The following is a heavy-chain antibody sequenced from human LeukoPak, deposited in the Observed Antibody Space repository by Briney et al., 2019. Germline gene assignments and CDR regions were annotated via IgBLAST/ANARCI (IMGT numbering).Heavy chain of an antibody. CDR3: ARDGLRYCSSTSCPHGALNFDY. Sequence: ASVKVSCKASGYTFTSYGISWVRQAPGQGLEWMGWISAYNGNTYYAQKLQGRVTMTTDTSTSTAYMELRSLRSDDTAVYYCARDGLRYCSSTSCPHGALNFDYWGQGTLVTVSS. J-gene: IGHJ4*02. CDR1: GYTFTSYG. D-gene: IGHD2-2*01. CDR2: ISAYNGNT. V-gene: IGHV1-18*04.